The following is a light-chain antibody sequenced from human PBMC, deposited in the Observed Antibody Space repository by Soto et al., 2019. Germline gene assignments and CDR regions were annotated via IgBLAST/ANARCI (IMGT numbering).Light chain of an antibody. CDR3: QQRSNWPLT. CDR1: QSVSSY. Sequence: EVALTQSPGTLSLSPGERATLSCRASQSVSSYLAWYQQKPGKAPRLLIYDASNRATGIPARFSGSGSGTDFSLTISSLEPEDFAVYYCQQRSNWPLTFGGGTRVEIK. V-gene: IGKV3-11*01. CDR2: DAS. J-gene: IGKJ4*01.